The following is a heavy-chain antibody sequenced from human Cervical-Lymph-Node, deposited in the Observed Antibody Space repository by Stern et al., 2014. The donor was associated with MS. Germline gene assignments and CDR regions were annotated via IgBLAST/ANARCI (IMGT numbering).Heavy chain of an antibody. V-gene: IGHV7-4-1*02. CDR2: INTKTGNP. CDR3: ARGSDGAAMPY. D-gene: IGHD3-16*01. J-gene: IGHJ4*02. Sequence: DQLVESGSELKKPGASVNVSCTAAGYIFTAYAMNWVRQAPGQGLEWMGWINTKTGNPTYAQGFTGRFVFSLDTSVSKAFLHINSLKAEDTAVYYCARGSDGAAMPYWGQGSLVTVSS. CDR1: GYIFTAYA.